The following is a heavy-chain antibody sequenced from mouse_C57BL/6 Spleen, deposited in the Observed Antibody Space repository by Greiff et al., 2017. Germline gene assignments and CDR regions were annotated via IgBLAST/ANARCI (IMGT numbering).Heavy chain of an antibody. CDR1: GYTFTSYW. D-gene: IGHD2-5*01. J-gene: IGHJ2*01. V-gene: IGHV1-52*01. CDR3: ARADYYSNYLDY. CDR2: IDPSDSET. Sequence: VKLQQPGAELVRPGSSVKLSCKASGYTFTSYWMHWVKQRPIQGLEWIGNIDPSDSETHYNQKFKDKATLTVDKSSSTAYMQLSSLTSEDSAVYYCARADYYSNYLDYWGQGTTLTVSS.